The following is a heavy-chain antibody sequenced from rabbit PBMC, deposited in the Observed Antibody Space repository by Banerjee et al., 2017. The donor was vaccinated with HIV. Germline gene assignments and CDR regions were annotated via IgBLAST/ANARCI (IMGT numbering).Heavy chain of an antibody. J-gene: IGHJ4*01. V-gene: IGHV1S45*01. CDR2: IYSGSSTIT. D-gene: IGHD4-1*01. CDR1: GFSFSSDYY. CDR3: ARDLAGVIGWNFNL. Sequence: QEQLVESGGGLVQPEGSLTLTCKASGFSFSSDYYMCWVRQAPGKGLEWIACIYSGSSTITYYANWAKGRFTISKASSTTVTLQMTSLTAADTATYLCARDLAGVIGWNFNLWGPGTLVTVS.